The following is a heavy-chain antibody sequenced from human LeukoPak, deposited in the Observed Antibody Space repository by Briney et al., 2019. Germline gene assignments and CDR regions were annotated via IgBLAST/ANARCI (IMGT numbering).Heavy chain of an antibody. D-gene: IGHD3-9*01. Sequence: PSETLSLTCTVSGGSISTYYWSWIRQPPGKGLEWIGYIYYSGSTYYNPSLKSRVTISVDTSKNQFSLKLSSVTAADTAVYYCARRAYYDILTARTWYFDLWGRGTLVTVSS. CDR3: ARRAYYDILTARTWYFDL. CDR1: GGSISTYY. V-gene: IGHV4-59*08. CDR2: IYYSGST. J-gene: IGHJ2*01.